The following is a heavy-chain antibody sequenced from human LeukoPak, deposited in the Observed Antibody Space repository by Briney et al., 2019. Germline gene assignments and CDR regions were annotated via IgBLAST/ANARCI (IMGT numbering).Heavy chain of an antibody. J-gene: IGHJ5*02. CDR3: ARDGWFGDYNWFDP. CDR2: ISSASNTI. CDR1: GFTFSSYS. V-gene: IGHV3-48*01. D-gene: IGHD3-10*01. Sequence: GESLRLSCAASGFTFSSYSMIWVRQAPGKGLEWVSYISSASNTIYYAASVKGRFTTSRDNAKNSLYPQMNSLRAEDTAMYYCARDGWFGDYNWFDPWGQGTLVTVSS.